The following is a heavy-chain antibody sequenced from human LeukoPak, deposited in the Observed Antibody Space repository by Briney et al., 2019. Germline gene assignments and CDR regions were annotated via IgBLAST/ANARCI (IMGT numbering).Heavy chain of an antibody. V-gene: IGHV1-46*01. CDR1: GYTFTSYY. Sequence: ASVKVSCKASGYTFTSYYMHWVRQAPGQGLERMGIINPSGGSTSYAQKFQGRVTMTRDTSTSTVYMELSSLRSEDTAAYYCARATTRPLYCSSTSCLRRRSTNWFDPWGQGTLVTVSS. CDR2: INPSGGST. D-gene: IGHD2-2*01. J-gene: IGHJ5*02. CDR3: ARATTRPLYCSSTSCLRRRSTNWFDP.